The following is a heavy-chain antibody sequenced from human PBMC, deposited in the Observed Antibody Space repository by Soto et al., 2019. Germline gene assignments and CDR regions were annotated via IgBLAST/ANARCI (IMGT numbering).Heavy chain of an antibody. CDR2: IYYSGST. D-gene: IGHD3-9*01. Sequence: QLQLQESGPGLVKPSETLSLTCTVSGGSVSSSNYYWGWIRQSPGKGLEWIASIYYSGSTYYNPSLERRVTISVDKSKNQFSLKVISVTAADTALYYCARLEGLATISYYFDYWCQVTLVTVSS. J-gene: IGHJ4*02. CDR1: GGSVSSSNYY. V-gene: IGHV4-39*01. CDR3: ARLEGLATISYYFDY.